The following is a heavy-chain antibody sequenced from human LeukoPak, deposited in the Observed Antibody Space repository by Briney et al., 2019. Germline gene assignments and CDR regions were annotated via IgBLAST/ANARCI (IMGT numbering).Heavy chain of an antibody. J-gene: IGHJ5*02. CDR3: ARRRNDWWENWFDP. D-gene: IGHD2-8*02. CDR2: IYTSGST. CDR1: GGSISSYY. Sequence: SETLSLTCTVSGGSISSYYWSWIRQPPGKGLEWIGYIYTSGSTNYNPSLKSRVTISVDTSKNQFSLKLSSVTAADTAVYYCARRRNDWWENWFDPWGQGTLVTVSS. V-gene: IGHV4-4*09.